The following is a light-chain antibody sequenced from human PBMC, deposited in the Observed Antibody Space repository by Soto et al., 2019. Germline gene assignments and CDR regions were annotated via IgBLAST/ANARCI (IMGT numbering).Light chain of an antibody. J-gene: IGLJ2*01. CDR1: SSNIGSNY. V-gene: IGLV1-47*02. Sequence: QSVLTQPPSASGTPGQRVTISCSGSSSNIGSNYVYWYQQLPGTAPKLLIYSNNERPSGVPDRFSGSKSGTSASLAISGLRSEDEADYYCAAWDDSLSGLPFGRGTKLTV. CDR3: AAWDDSLSGLP. CDR2: SNN.